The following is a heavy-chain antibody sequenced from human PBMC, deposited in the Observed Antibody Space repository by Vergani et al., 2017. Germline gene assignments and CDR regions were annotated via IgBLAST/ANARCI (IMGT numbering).Heavy chain of an antibody. D-gene: IGHD3-22*01. CDR2: INTKTGNP. CDR1: GYTFTSYA. CDR3: ARDRGYYDSSGYNPLDFDY. V-gene: IGHV7-4-1*02. J-gene: IGHJ4*02. Sequence: QVQLVQSGSEWKKPGASVKVSCKTSGYTFTSYAMNWVRQAPGQGLEWMGWINTKTGNPTYAQGFTGRFVFSLDTPVRTAYLQISSLKAEDTAVYYCARDRGYYDSSGYNPLDFDYWGQGILVTVSS.